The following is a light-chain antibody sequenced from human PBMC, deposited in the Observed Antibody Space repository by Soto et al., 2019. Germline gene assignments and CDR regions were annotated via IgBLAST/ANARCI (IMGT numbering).Light chain of an antibody. J-gene: IGKJ3*01. CDR1: QSVGSN. V-gene: IGKV3-15*01. CDR3: QQYNSWPLT. CDR2: AAS. Sequence: EIVMTHSPATLTVSPGERATLSCRASQSVGSNLAWYQQKPGQPPRLLIYAASTRATGIPVRFSGSGSGTEFPLTISSLRSEDFAVYFCQQYNSWPLTFGPGTKVDIK.